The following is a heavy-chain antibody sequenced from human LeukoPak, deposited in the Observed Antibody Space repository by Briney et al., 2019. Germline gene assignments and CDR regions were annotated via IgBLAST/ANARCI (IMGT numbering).Heavy chain of an antibody. D-gene: IGHD5-12*01. J-gene: IGHJ4*02. CDR1: GGTFSSYA. V-gene: IGHV1-69*04. CDR3: AREDSGYSGYETTFDY. CDR2: IIPILAIA. Sequence: SVKVSCKASGGTFSSYAISWVRQASGQGLEWMGRIIPILAIANYAQKFQGRVTITADKSTSTAYMELSSLRSEDTAVYYCAREDSGYSGYETTFDYWGQGTLVTVSS.